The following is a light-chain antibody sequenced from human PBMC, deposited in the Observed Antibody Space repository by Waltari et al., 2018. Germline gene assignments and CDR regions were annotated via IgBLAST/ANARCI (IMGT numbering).Light chain of an antibody. V-gene: IGLV3-21*04. CDR3: LVWHSTIDHQGV. Sequence: SYVVTQSPSVSVAPGETARITCGGDNIGSKSVHWYQQRPGQAPVLGISYDSDRPSGSPERFSGSNSGNTATLTISWVEAEDEADYYCLVWHSTIDHQGVFGGGTKLTVL. J-gene: IGLJ2*01. CDR2: YDS. CDR1: NIGSKS.